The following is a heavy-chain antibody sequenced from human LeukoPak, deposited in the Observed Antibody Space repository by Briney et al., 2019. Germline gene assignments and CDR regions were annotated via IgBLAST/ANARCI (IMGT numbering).Heavy chain of an antibody. V-gene: IGHV3-9*01. Sequence: PGGSLRLSCAASGFTFDNYAMHWVRQAPGKGLEWVAGISWDSGNIGYADSVKGRFTISRDNAKNSLYLQMNSLRIEDTALYYCAKSLGSTMYYFDSWGQGTLVTVSS. J-gene: IGHJ4*02. CDR1: GFTFDNYA. CDR3: AKSLGSTMYYFDS. D-gene: IGHD6-13*01. CDR2: ISWDSGNI.